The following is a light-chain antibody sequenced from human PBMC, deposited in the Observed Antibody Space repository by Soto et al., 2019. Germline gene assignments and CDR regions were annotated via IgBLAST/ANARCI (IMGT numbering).Light chain of an antibody. CDR2: DVS. CDR1: ASDVGDYNY. Sequence: QSALTQPASVSGSPGQSITISCTATASDVGDYNYVSWFQRYPGKAPKLMIYDVSNRPSGVSNRFSGSKSGNTASLTISGLQAEDEADYYCISYTSTRTHVIFGGGTKLTV. CDR3: ISYTSTRTHVI. J-gene: IGLJ2*01. V-gene: IGLV2-14*01.